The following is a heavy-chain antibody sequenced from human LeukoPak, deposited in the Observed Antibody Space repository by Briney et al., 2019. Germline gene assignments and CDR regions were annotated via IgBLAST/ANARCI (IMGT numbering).Heavy chain of an antibody. CDR3: ARVRRGYDYYFDY. CDR1: GFTFSDYY. CDR2: ISSSGSTI. J-gene: IGHJ4*02. D-gene: IGHD2-15*01. Sequence: GGSLRLSCAASGFTFSDYYMSWIRQAPGKGLEWVSYISSSGSTIYYADSVKGRFTISRDNAKNSLYLQMSSLRAEDTAVYYCARVRRGYDYYFDYWGQGTLVTVSS. V-gene: IGHV3-11*01.